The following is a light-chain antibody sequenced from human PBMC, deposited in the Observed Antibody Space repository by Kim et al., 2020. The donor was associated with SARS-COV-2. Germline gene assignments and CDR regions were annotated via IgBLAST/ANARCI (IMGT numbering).Light chain of an antibody. J-gene: IGLJ2*01. Sequence: VPQGQTSGISCSEHNLGGKYAGWYQQKPGQSPVLVIYQDSKRPSGIPERFSGSNSGNTATLTISGTQAMDEADYYCQAWDSSTAVFGGGTQLTVL. V-gene: IGLV3-1*01. CDR3: QAWDSSTAV. CDR2: QDS. CDR1: NLGGKY.